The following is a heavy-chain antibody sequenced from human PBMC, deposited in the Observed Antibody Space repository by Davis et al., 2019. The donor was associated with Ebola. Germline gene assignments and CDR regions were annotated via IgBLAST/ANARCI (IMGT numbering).Heavy chain of an antibody. D-gene: IGHD3-10*01. V-gene: IGHV3-43*02. CDR3: AREGSMVRGVMDYYYGMDV. Sequence: GESLKISCAASGFTFDDYAMHWVRQAPGKGLEWVSLISGDGGSTYYADSVKGRFTISRDNSKNSLYLQMNSLRAEDTAVYYCAREGSMVRGVMDYYYGMDVWGQGTTVTVSS. CDR2: ISGDGGST. CDR1: GFTFDDYA. J-gene: IGHJ6*02.